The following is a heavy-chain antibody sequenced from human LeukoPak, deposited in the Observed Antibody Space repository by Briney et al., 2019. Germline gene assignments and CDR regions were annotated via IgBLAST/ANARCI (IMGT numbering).Heavy chain of an antibody. CDR2: IHYSGST. Sequence: SETLSLTCTVSGGSISSSSYYWGWIRQPPGKGLEWIGSIHYSGSTYYNPSLKSRVTISVDTSKNQFSLKLSSVTAADTAVYYCNCDAGTDAFDIWGQGTMVTVSS. CDR1: GGSISSSSYY. D-gene: IGHD2-21*01. V-gene: IGHV4-39*01. CDR3: NCDAGTDAFDI. J-gene: IGHJ3*02.